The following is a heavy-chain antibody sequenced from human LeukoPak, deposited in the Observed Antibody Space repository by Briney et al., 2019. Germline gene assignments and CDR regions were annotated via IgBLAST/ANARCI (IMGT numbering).Heavy chain of an antibody. V-gene: IGHV3-74*01. J-gene: IGHJ4*02. CDR2: IISDGSSI. D-gene: IGHD6-19*01. Sequence: GGSLRLSCATSDFTFSSHWMHWVRQDPGKGLVWVSRIISDGSSISYADSVKGRFTISRDNAKNTLYLQMNSLRAEDTAVYYCARGHVAGTDRHSDYWGQGALVTVSS. CDR1: DFTFSSHW. CDR3: ARGHVAGTDRHSDY.